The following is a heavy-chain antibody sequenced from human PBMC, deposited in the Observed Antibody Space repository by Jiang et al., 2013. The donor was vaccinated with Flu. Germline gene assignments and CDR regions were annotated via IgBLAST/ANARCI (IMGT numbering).Heavy chain of an antibody. CDR2: IYHSGST. D-gene: IGHD3-9*01. Sequence: PGLVKPSGTLSLTCAVSGGSISSSNWWSWVRQPPGKGLEWIGEIYHSGSTNYNPSLKSRVTISVDKSKNQFSLKLSSVTAADTAVYYCARDQGVYDDISTGYYNERFFETWFDPWGQGTLVTVSS. J-gene: IGHJ5*02. CDR1: GGSISSSNW. V-gene: IGHV4-4*02. CDR3: ARDQGVYDDISTGYYNERFFETWFDP.